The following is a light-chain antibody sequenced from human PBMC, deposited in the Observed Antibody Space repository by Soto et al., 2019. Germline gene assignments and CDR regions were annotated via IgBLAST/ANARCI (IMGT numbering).Light chain of an antibody. CDR1: QSVLYSSNNRNH. J-gene: IGKJ1*01. CDR3: QQYYSTPWT. Sequence: DIVMTQSPDSLAVSLGERATINCKSSQSVLYSSNNRNHLAWYQQRSGQPPKLLIYWASTRESGVPDRFSGSGSGTDFTLTISSLQAEDVANYYCQQYYSTPWTFGQGTKVEIK. V-gene: IGKV4-1*01. CDR2: WAS.